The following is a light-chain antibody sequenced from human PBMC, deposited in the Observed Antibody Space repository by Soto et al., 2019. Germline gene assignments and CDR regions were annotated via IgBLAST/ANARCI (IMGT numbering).Light chain of an antibody. Sequence: EIVLTQSPATLSLSPRERPTLSCRTSLSVSVYLDWYQQKPGQGPRLLISDASNRATGIPARSSGSGSGTDFTLTISRLEPEDFAVYYCQQYGNSWTFGQGTKVDIK. V-gene: IGKV3-11*01. CDR3: QQYGNSWT. J-gene: IGKJ1*01. CDR1: LSVSVY. CDR2: DAS.